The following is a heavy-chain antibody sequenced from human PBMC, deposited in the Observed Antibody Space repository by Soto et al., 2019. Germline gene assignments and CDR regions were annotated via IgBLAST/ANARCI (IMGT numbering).Heavy chain of an antibody. CDR2: ISGSGGSP. V-gene: IGHV3-23*01. CDR1: GLIFSHYA. CDR3: AREGDITAAFDY. D-gene: IGHD6-13*01. J-gene: IGHJ4*02. Sequence: EVQVLESGGVLVQPGGSLRLSCVAPGLIFSHYAMSWVRQAPGKGLEGVSGISGSGGSPHYADSAKGRFTISRDNSKNTLFLQMNTLRAEDTAVYYCAREGDITAAFDYWGQGTLVTVSS.